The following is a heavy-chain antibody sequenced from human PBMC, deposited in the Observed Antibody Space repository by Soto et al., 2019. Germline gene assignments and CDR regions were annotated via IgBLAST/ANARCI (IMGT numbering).Heavy chain of an antibody. J-gene: IGHJ5*02. Sequence: QVQLVQSGAEVKKPGASVKVSCKASGYTFTGYYMHWVRQAPGQRLEWMGWINAGNGNTKYSQKFQGRVTITRDTSASTAYMELSSLRSEDTAVYYCAREVIVGASDWFDPWGQGTLVTVSS. CDR2: INAGNGNT. CDR1: GYTFTGYY. V-gene: IGHV1-3*01. D-gene: IGHD1-26*01. CDR3: AREVIVGASDWFDP.